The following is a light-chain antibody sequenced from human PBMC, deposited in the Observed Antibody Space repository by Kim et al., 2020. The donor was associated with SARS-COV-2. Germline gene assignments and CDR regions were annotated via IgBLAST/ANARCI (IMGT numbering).Light chain of an antibody. CDR1: NIGSKS. CDR2: YDS. V-gene: IGLV3-21*04. CDR3: QVWDSSSYHVV. Sequence: SSELTQSPSVSVAPGKTARITCGGNNIGSKSVHWYQQKPGQAPVLVIYYDSDRPSGIPERFSGSNSGNTATLTISRVEAGDEADYYCQVWDSSSYHVVFG. J-gene: IGLJ2*01.